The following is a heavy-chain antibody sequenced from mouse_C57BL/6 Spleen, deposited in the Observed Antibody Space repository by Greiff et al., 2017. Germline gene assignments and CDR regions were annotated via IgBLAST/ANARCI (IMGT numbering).Heavy chain of an antibody. D-gene: IGHD1-1*01. CDR3: ARYEEYYYGSSPLDY. CDR2: IWTGGGT. Sequence: QVQLKQSGPGLVAPSQSLSITCTVSGFSLTSYAISWVRQPPGKGLEWLGVIWTGGGTNYNSALKSRLSISKDNSKSQVFLKMNSLQTDDTARYXCARYEEYYYGSSPLDYWGQGTTLTVSS. V-gene: IGHV2-9-1*01. J-gene: IGHJ2*01. CDR1: GFSLTSYA.